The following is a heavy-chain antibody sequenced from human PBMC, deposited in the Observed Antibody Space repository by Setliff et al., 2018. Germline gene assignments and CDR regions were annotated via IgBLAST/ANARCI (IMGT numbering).Heavy chain of an antibody. CDR2: INHRGST. D-gene: IGHD6-6*01. V-gene: IGHV4-34*01. CDR1: GGTFSDYH. CDR3: ARGRNVASRLLDS. Sequence: SETLSLTCAAYGGTFSDYHWTWIRQSPEKGLEWIGEINHRGSTNYNPSLKSRATMSIDTSKNQFSLMVTSVTAADTAVYYCARGRNVASRLLDSWGQGTLVTVSS. J-gene: IGHJ4*02.